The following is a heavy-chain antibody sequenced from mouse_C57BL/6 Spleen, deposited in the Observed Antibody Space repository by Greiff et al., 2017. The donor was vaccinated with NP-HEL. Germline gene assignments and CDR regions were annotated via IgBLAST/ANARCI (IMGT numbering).Heavy chain of an antibody. CDR3: ARGIYYDYDAYYFDY. V-gene: IGHV1-53*01. CDR1: GYTFTSYW. CDR2: INPSNGGT. J-gene: IGHJ2*01. Sequence: QVQLQQPGTELVKPGASVKLSCKASGYTFTSYWMHWVKQRPGQGLEWIGNINPSNGGTNYNEKFKSKATLTVDKSSSTAYMQLSSLTSEDSAVYYCARGIYYDYDAYYFDYWGQGTTLTVSS. D-gene: IGHD2-4*01.